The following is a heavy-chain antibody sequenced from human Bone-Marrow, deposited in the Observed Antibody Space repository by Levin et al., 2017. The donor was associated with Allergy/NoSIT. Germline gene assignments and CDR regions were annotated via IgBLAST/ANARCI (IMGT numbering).Heavy chain of an antibody. J-gene: IGHJ6*02. D-gene: IGHD3-9*01. V-gene: IGHV3-21*04. CDR3: ARDSTNGMLTNYGMEV. Sequence: TSGGSLRLSCAASGFNFSIYGMNWVRQAPGKGLEWVSSISSSSSNIYYADSLKGRFTISRDNAKNSLYLQMKSLRAEDTAVYYCARDSTNGMLTNYGMEVWGQGTTVTVSS. CDR2: ISSSSSNI. CDR1: GFNFSIYG.